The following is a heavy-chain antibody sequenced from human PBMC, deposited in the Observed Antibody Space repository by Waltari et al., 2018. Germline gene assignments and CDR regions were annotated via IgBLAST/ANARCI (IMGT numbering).Heavy chain of an antibody. D-gene: IGHD3-22*01. CDR1: GGSFSGYY. V-gene: IGHV4-59*12. J-gene: IGHJ4*02. CDR2: ISGSSGST. Sequence: QEQLQESGPGLVKPSETLSLTCAVSGGSFSGYYWGWIRQPPGKGLEWIGYISGSSGSTDYNPSLTSRVTISRDTSKNQFSLKLSSVTAADTAVYYCARSGSGYYVGYFDYWGQGVLVTVSS. CDR3: ARSGSGYYVGYFDY.